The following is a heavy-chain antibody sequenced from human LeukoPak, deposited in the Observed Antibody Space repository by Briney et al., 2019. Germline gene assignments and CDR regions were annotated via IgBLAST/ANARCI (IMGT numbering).Heavy chain of an antibody. J-gene: IGHJ5*02. Sequence: SETLSLTCTVSGGSIDSNSWTWIRQPPGKGLEWIVYIYYSGTTNYNPSLKSRVTMSVDMSKNQFSLKLSSVTAADTAVYYCARRSSSWKNWFDPWGQGTLVTVSS. CDR3: ARRSSSWKNWFDP. V-gene: IGHV4-59*01. CDR1: GGSIDSNS. D-gene: IGHD6-13*01. CDR2: IYYSGTT.